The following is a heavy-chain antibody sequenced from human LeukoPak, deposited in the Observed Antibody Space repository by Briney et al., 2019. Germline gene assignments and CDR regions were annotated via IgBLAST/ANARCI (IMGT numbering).Heavy chain of an antibody. D-gene: IGHD1-1*01. J-gene: IGHJ4*02. V-gene: IGHV3-23*01. CDR1: RFTFSSYA. CDR2: ISGGGGST. Sequence: PGGSLRLSCAASRFTFSSYAMSWVRQAPGKGLEWVSVISGGGGSTYYADSVKGRFTISRDNSKNTLYLQMNSLTAEDTAIFYCAKATGTLTNWGQGILVTVSS. CDR3: AKATGTLTN.